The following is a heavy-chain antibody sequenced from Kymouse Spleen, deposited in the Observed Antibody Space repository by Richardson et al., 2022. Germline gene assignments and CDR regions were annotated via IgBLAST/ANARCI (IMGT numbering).Heavy chain of an antibody. CDR1: GFTFSSYG. J-gene: IGHJ4*02. V-gene: IGHV3-33*01. Sequence: QVQLVESGGGVVQPGRSLRLSCAASGFTFSSYGMHWVRQAPGKGLEWVAVIWYDGSNKYYADSVKGRFTISRDNSKNTLYLQMNSLRAEDTAVYYCAREAGDSSGYYFDYWGQGTLVTVSS. CDR2: IWYDGSNK. D-gene: IGHD3-22*01. CDR3: AREAGDSSGYYFDY.